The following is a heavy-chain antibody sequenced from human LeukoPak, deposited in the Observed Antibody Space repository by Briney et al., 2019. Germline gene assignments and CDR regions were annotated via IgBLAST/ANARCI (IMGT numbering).Heavy chain of an antibody. Sequence: PGGSLRLSCAASGFTFSGYEMNWVCQAPGKGLEWVSYISISGTTMYYADSVKGRFTISRDSSKTSVYLQMSSLRAEDTAVYYCARGGSSGYHYNAFDIWGQGTMVTVSS. D-gene: IGHD3-22*01. CDR2: ISISGTTM. CDR1: GFTFSGYE. V-gene: IGHV3-48*03. J-gene: IGHJ3*02. CDR3: ARGGSSGYHYNAFDI.